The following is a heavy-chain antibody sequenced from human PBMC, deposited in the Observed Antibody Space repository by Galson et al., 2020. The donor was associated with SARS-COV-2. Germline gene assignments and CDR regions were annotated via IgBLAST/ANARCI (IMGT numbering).Heavy chain of an antibody. CDR3: ASQAYCGGDCFSWDAFDI. CDR1: GGTFSSYT. Sequence: SVKVSCKGSGGTFSSYTISWVRQAPGQGLEWMGGIIPIFETPHYAQRFQGRVTITADKSTITAYMELSSLRSDDTAVYYCASQAYCGGDCFSWDAFDIWGQGTMVTVSS. D-gene: IGHD2-21*02. CDR2: IIPIFETP. J-gene: IGHJ3*02. V-gene: IGHV1-69*06.